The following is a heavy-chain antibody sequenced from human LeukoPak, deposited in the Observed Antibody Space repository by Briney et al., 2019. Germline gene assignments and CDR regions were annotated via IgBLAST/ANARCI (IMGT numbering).Heavy chain of an antibody. Sequence: AGGSLRLSCAASGFTFDDYAMHWVRQAPGKGLEWVSGISWNSGSIGYADSVKGRFTISRDNSKNTLYLQMNSLRAEDTAVYYCAKDEAVAYGDLIKQGYYYMDVWGKGTTVTVS. CDR1: GFTFDDYA. J-gene: IGHJ6*03. CDR2: ISWNSGSI. D-gene: IGHD4-17*01. CDR3: AKDEAVAYGDLIKQGYYYMDV. V-gene: IGHV3-9*01.